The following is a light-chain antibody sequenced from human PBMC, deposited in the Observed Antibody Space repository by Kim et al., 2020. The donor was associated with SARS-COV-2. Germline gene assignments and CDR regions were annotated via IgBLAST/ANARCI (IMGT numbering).Light chain of an antibody. CDR3: SLFFTDVRV. CDR2: EIS. V-gene: IGLV7-46*01. CDR1: TGPVTSGHY. J-gene: IGLJ3*02. Sequence: PGGTVVLTCGSSTGPVTSGHYPLWVQQKPGQAPRTLIYEISNKNSWTPARFSGSLLGGKVVLTLSGAQPEDEADYYCSLFFTDVRVFGGGTQLTVL.